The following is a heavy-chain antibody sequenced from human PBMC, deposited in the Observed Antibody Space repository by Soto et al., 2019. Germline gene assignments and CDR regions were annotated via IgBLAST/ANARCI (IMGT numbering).Heavy chain of an antibody. CDR2: IIPIFGTA. CDR1: GGTFSSYA. CDR3: ARGGYSYGPDAFDI. J-gene: IGHJ3*02. D-gene: IGHD5-18*01. V-gene: IGHV1-69*13. Sequence: ASVKVSCKASGGTFSSYAISWVRQAPGQGLEWMGGIIPIFGTANYAQKFQGRVTITADESTSTAYMELSSLRSEDTVVYYCARGGYSYGPDAFDIWGQGTMVTVSS.